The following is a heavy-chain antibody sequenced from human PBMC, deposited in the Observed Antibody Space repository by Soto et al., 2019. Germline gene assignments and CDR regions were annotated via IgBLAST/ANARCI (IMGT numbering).Heavy chain of an antibody. J-gene: IGHJ4*02. V-gene: IGHV3-30*18. CDR3: AKDSCRTCSGYYQEPIIY. CDR1: GFTFSSYG. D-gene: IGHD3-22*01. Sequence: GGSLRLSCAASGFTFSSYGMHWVRQAPGKGLEWVAVISYDGSNKYYADSVKGRFTISRDNSKNTLYLQMNSLRAEDTAVYYCAKDSCRTCSGYYQEPIIYWGQGTLVTVSS. CDR2: ISYDGSNK.